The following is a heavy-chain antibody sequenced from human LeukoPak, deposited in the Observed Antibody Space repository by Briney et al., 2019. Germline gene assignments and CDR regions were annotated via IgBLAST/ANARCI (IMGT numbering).Heavy chain of an antibody. CDR3: ARDLRSSSWYYYGMDV. CDR1: GLTFNRYA. V-gene: IGHV3-30*04. Sequence: PGGSLRLSCAASGLTFNRYAMHWVRQAPGKGLEWVAVISYDGSNKYYADSVKGRFTISRDNSKNTLYLQMNSLRAEDTAVYYCARDLRSSSWYYYGMDVWAKGPRSPSP. CDR2: ISYDGSNK. D-gene: IGHD6-13*01. J-gene: IGHJ6*02.